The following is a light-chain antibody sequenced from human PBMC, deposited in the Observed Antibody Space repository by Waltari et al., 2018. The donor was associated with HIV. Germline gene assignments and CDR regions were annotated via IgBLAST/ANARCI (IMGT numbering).Light chain of an antibody. CDR1: ALPTQY. V-gene: IGLV3-25*03. CDR2: KDP. CDR3: QSADSSATYRV. J-gene: IGLJ3*02. Sequence: YELTQPPSVSVWPGQTARSTCSGDALPTQYALWYQHKRSPAPLVVIHKDPERPSGIPERFSGSSSGTIVTLTISGVQAEDEADYYCQSADSSATYRVFGRGTKLTVL.